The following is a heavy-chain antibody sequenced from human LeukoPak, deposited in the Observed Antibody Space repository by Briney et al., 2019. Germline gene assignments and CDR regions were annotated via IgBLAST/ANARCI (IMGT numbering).Heavy chain of an antibody. CDR1: GGSISSSSYY. CDR2: IYYSGST. V-gene: IGHV4-39*07. CDR3: ASRGYYYDSSADY. D-gene: IGHD3-22*01. J-gene: IGHJ4*02. Sequence: SKTLSLTCTVSGGSISSSSYYWGWIRQPPGKGLEWIGSIYYSGSTYYNPSLKSRVTISVDTSKNQFSLKLSSVTAADTAVYYCASRGYYYDSSADYWGQGTLVTVSS.